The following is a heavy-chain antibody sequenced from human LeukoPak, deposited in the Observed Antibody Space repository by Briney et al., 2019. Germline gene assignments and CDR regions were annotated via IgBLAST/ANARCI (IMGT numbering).Heavy chain of an antibody. Sequence: ASVKVSFKASGYTFSSYGISWVRQAPGQGLEWMGWISVYTGNTNYAQKFQGRVTMTTDTSTSTASMELRSLRSDDTAVYYCARVGSSGWYELDYWGQGTLVTVSS. J-gene: IGHJ4*02. CDR2: ISVYTGNT. D-gene: IGHD6-19*01. CDR1: GYTFSSYG. CDR3: ARVGSSGWYELDY. V-gene: IGHV1-18*01.